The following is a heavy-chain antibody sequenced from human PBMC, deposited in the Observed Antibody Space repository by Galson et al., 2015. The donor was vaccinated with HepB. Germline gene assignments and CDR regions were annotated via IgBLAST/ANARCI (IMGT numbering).Heavy chain of an antibody. CDR2: ISGSGDST. Sequence: SLRLSCAASGFTFRSYALTWVRQAPGRGLEWVSAISGSGDSTYYADSVKGRFIISRDNSKNTLYLQMNSLRAEDTAVYYCIGRPRLHYYYGMDVWGQGTTVTVSS. V-gene: IGHV3-23*01. D-gene: IGHD3-10*01. J-gene: IGHJ6*02. CDR3: IGRPRLHYYYGMDV. CDR1: GFTFRSYA.